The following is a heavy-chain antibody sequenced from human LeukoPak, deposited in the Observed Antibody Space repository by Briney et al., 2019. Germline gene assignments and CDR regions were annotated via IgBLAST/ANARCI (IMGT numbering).Heavy chain of an antibody. CDR3: ARDARVQKWFGELLKTTTYYFDY. V-gene: IGHV4-38-2*02. D-gene: IGHD3-10*01. CDR1: GYPISSGYY. CDR2: IFRSGST. J-gene: IGHJ4*02. Sequence: SETLSLTCTVSGYPISSGYYWGWIRQPPGKGLEWIGTIFRSGSTYYNPSLKSRVSISVDTSKNQFSLKLSSVTAADTAVYYCARDARVQKWFGELLKTTTYYFDYWGQGTLVTVSS.